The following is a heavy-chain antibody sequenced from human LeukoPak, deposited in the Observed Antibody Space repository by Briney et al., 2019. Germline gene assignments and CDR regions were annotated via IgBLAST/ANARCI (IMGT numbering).Heavy chain of an antibody. CDR2: IKSKTDGGTT. Sequence: GGSLRLSCAASGFTFSNAWMSWVRQAPGKGLEWVGRIKSKTDGGTTDYAAPVKGRFTISRDDSKNTLYLQMNSLKTEDTAVYYCTTACQGGSGGLAGAGGGGMDVWGQGTTVTVSS. V-gene: IGHV3-15*01. CDR1: GFTFSNAW. J-gene: IGHJ6*02. D-gene: IGHD3-16*01. CDR3: TTACQGGSGGLAGAGGGGMDV.